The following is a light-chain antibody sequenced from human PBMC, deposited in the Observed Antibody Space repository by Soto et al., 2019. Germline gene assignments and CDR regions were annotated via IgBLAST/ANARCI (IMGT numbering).Light chain of an antibody. V-gene: IGLV2-14*01. Sequence: QSALTQPASVSGSPGQSITVSCTGTITDVGDSNHVSWYQHHPGKAPKLIIYEVSYRPSGVSNRFSGSKSAYTATLTIYGLPAGDAADYYCNSQTTSGIRVFGTGTKLTVL. CDR2: EVS. CDR3: NSQTTSGIRV. CDR1: ITDVGDSNH. J-gene: IGLJ1*01.